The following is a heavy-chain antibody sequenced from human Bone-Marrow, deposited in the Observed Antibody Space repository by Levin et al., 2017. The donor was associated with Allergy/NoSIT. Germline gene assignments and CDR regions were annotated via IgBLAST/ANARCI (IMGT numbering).Heavy chain of an antibody. V-gene: IGHV6-1*01. CDR1: GDRVSSSDAA. Sequence: SQTLSLTCVISGDRVSSSDAAWTWVRQSPSKGLEWLGRTYYRSKWYHDYPVSLRGRISINPATSKNLFSLHLNSVTPEDIVVYFCVREFGEVDGFDLWGQGTLVTVSS. CDR2: TYYRSKWYH. D-gene: IGHD3-10*01. CDR3: VREFGEVDGFDL. J-gene: IGHJ4*02.